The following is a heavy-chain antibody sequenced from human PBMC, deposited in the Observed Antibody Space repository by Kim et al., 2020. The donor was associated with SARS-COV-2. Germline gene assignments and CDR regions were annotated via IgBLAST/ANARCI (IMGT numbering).Heavy chain of an antibody. Sequence: SETLSLTCAVYGGSFSGYYWSWIRQPPGKGLEWIGEINHSGSTNYNPSLKSRVTISVDTSKNQFSLKLSSVTAADTAVYYCARGRGSGSYSDYWGQGTLVTVSS. V-gene: IGHV4-34*01. D-gene: IGHD3-10*01. CDR2: INHSGST. CDR3: ARGRGSGSYSDY. J-gene: IGHJ4*02. CDR1: GGSFSGYY.